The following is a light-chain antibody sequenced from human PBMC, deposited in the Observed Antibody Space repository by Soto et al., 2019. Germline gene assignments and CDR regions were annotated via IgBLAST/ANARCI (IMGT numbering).Light chain of an antibody. CDR2: DVT. Sequence: QSVLTQPASVSGSPGQSITISCTGTSSDVGAYDFVSWYQHYPGKAPKLVTFDVTHRPPGISDRFSGSKSANTASLTISGLQAEDEAFYYCSSYTTRSPLVFGGGTKVTVL. V-gene: IGLV2-14*01. CDR3: SSYTTRSPLV. J-gene: IGLJ2*01. CDR1: SSDVGAYDF.